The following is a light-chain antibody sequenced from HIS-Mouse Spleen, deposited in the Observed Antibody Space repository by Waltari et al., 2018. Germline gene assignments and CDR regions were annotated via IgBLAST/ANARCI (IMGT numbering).Light chain of an antibody. CDR2: QDS. Sequence: SYELTQPPSVSVSPGQTASITCSGDKLGDNYACWYQQKPGQSPVLAIYQDSKRPSGIPERFSGSNSGNTATLTISGTQAMDEADYYCQAWDSSTYVFGTGTKVTVL. V-gene: IGLV3-1*01. CDR1: KLGDNY. J-gene: IGLJ1*01. CDR3: QAWDSSTYV.